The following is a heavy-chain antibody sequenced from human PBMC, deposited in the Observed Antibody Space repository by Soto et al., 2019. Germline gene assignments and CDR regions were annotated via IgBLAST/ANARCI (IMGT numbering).Heavy chain of an antibody. V-gene: IGHV4-34*01. CDR1: GGSFSGYY. Sequence: QVQLQQWGAGLLKPSETLSLTCAVSGGSFSGYYWSWIRQPPGKGLEWIGEINHSGSTNYNPSLKSRVTVSVDTSKNQFSLKLSSVTAADTAGYYCARGMIPRGFDYWGQGTLVTVSS. J-gene: IGHJ4*02. D-gene: IGHD3-22*01. CDR3: ARGMIPRGFDY. CDR2: INHSGST.